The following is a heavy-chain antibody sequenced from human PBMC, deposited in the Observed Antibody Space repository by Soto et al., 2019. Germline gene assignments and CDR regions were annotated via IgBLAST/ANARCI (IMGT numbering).Heavy chain of an antibody. V-gene: IGHV3-48*02. CDR2: ISSRSSII. D-gene: IGHD1-26*01. Sequence: GGSLRLSCAASGFTFSSYSMNWVRQAPGKGLEWVSYISSRSSIIYYADSVKGRFTISRDNAKNSLYLQVNSLRDEDTAVYYCARDGGVVGATRYFHHYGLDVWGQGTTVTVSS. CDR1: GFTFSSYS. CDR3: ARDGGVVGATRYFHHYGLDV. J-gene: IGHJ6*02.